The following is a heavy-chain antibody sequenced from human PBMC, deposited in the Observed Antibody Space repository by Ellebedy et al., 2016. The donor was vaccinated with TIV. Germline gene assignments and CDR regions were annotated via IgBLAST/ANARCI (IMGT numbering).Heavy chain of an antibody. V-gene: IGHV3-33*01. CDR1: GFTFSSYG. J-gene: IGHJ3*02. D-gene: IGHD3-22*01. CDR2: IWYDGSNK. Sequence: PGGSLRLSCAASGFTFSSYGMHRVRQAPGKGLEWVAVIWYDGSNKYYADSVKGRFTISRDNAKNSLYLQMNSLRAEDTGVYFCARPLRYYDSRATSDAFDIWGQGTMVTVSS. CDR3: ARPLRYYDSRATSDAFDI.